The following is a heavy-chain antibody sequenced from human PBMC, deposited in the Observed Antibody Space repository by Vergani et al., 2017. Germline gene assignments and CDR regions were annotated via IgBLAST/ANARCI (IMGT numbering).Heavy chain of an antibody. CDR1: GFTLSNYD. D-gene: IGHD2-21*02. CDR3: AKYLRDSTDGLPDS. V-gene: IGHV3-30*02. J-gene: IGHJ4*02. CDR2: KGKDGINT. Sequence: QVQLVESGGGVVQRGGSLRLSCATSGFTLSNYDMHWIRQAPGKGLEWLAYKGKDGINTRYRDAVKGRFTVSRDNSKDILYLQMDSLRSEDTALYYCAKYLRDSTDGLPDSWGPGTLVIVSS.